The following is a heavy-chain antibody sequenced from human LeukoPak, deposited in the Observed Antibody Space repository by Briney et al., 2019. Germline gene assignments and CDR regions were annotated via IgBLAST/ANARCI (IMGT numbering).Heavy chain of an antibody. V-gene: IGHV3-23*01. CDR2: ISNSGDRT. Sequence: GGSLRLSCAASGFTFSSYAMNWVRQAPGKGLEWVSTISNSGDRTYYADSVKGRFTISRDNSKNTLYLQMNSLRTEDTAVYYCAKDFVPRGGSYFPGFDYWGQGALVIVSS. J-gene: IGHJ4*02. D-gene: IGHD1-26*01. CDR3: AKDFVPRGGSYFPGFDY. CDR1: GFTFSSYA.